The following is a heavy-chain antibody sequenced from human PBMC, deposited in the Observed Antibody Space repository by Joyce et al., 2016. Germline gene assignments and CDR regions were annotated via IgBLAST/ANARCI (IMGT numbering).Heavy chain of an antibody. CDR1: GFSFRNAW. D-gene: IGHD2-2*01. CDR3: VTGLCIGTACHWDDAFDV. V-gene: IGHV3-15*01. J-gene: IGHJ3*01. Sequence: EVQLVESGGGLVKPGGSLRLSCAASGFSFRNAWVTWVRQAPGKGLAWFGRVKSKSHGGTTDYAAPVKGRFTISRDESRDTAYLQRNSLKSEDTGVYFCVTGLCIGTACHWDDAFDVWGQGTMVTVSS. CDR2: VKSKSHGGTT.